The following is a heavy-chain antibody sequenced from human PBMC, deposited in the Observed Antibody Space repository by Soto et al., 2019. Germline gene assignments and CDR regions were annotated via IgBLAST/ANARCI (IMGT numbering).Heavy chain of an antibody. Sequence: GGSLRLSCAASGFTFSSYGMHWVRQAPGKGLEWVAVISYDGSNKYYADSVKGRFTISRDNSKNTVYLQMNSLRTEDTAVYYCAKDGRDYDSSGYYYSYFDYWGQGTLVTVSS. D-gene: IGHD3-22*01. CDR1: GFTFSSYG. V-gene: IGHV3-30*18. CDR2: ISYDGSNK. J-gene: IGHJ4*02. CDR3: AKDGRDYDSSGYYYSYFDY.